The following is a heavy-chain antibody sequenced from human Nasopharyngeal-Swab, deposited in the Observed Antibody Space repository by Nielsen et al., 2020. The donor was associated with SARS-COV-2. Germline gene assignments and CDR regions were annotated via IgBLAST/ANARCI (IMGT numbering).Heavy chain of an antibody. CDR2: IYYDGTA. CDR3: ARVRSLYVDL. D-gene: IGHD1-26*01. J-gene: IGHJ4*02. Sequence: TPSPPPPVSGGPTNTYAYPRARSPPLPGGSPGGVWDIYYDGTAYYNLSLKSRMIMAVDTSKNHFSLTLGSVTAADTAIYYCARVRSLYVDLWGQGALVTVSS. V-gene: IGHV4-31*03. CDR1: GGPTNTYAYP.